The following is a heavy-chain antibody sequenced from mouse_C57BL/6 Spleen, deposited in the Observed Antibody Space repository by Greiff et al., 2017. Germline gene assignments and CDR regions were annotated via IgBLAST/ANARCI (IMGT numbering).Heavy chain of an antibody. CDR3: ARGDYYGSSFAWFAY. CDR1: GYTFTSYW. CDR2: INPSNGGT. V-gene: IGHV1-53*01. J-gene: IGHJ3*01. Sequence: QVQLQQPGTELVKPGASVKLSCKASGYTFTSYWMHWVKQRPGQGLEWIGNINPSNGGTNYNEKFKSKATLSVDKSSSTAYMQLSRLTSEDSAVYYCARGDYYGSSFAWFAYWGQGTLVTVSA. D-gene: IGHD1-1*01.